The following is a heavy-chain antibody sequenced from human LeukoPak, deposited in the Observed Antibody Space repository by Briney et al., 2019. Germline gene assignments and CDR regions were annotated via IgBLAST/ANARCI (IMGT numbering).Heavy chain of an antibody. CDR3: ARQDFWSGYYVDY. V-gene: IGHV4-39*01. J-gene: IGHJ4*02. CDR2: IYYSGST. CDR1: GGSISSSSYY. D-gene: IGHD3-3*01. Sequence: SETLSLTCTVYGGSISSSSYYWGWIRQPPGKGLEWIGSIYYSGSTYYNPSLKSRVTISVDTSKNQFSLKLSSVTAADTAVYYCARQDFWSGYYVDYWGQGTLVTVSS.